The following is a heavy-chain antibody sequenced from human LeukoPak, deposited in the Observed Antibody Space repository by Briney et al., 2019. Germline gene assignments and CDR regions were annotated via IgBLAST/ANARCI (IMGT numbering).Heavy chain of an antibody. CDR1: GFTFSSYW. Sequence: GGSLRLSCAASGFTFSSYWMSWVRQAPGKGLEWVAHIKQDGSEKYYVDSVKGRFTISRDNAKNSLYLQMNSLRAEDTAVYYCARVFDSSGYGYYFDYWGQGTLVTVSS. J-gene: IGHJ4*02. V-gene: IGHV3-7*01. CDR3: ARVFDSSGYGYYFDY. D-gene: IGHD3-22*01. CDR2: IKQDGSEK.